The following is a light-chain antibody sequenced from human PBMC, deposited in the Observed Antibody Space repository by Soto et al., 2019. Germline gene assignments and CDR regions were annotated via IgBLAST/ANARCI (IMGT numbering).Light chain of an antibody. J-gene: IGLJ1*01. CDR2: EVN. V-gene: IGLV2-8*01. CDR1: SSDVGGYNY. CDR3: SSYAGSRNV. Sequence: QSALTQPPSASGSPGQSVAISCTGTSSDVGGYNYVSWYQQHPGKAPKLMIYEVNKRPSGVPDRFSGSKSGNTASLTVSGLQAEDEADYYGSSYAGSRNVFGTGTKLTGL.